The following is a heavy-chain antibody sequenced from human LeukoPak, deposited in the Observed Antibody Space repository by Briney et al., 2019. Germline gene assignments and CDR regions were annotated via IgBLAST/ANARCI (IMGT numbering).Heavy chain of an antibody. CDR2: ISDDGRNK. J-gene: IGHJ4*02. CDR3: ARNNWSDY. V-gene: IGHV3-30*04. CDR1: GFTLSSYA. D-gene: IGHD1-1*01. Sequence: GGSLRLSCVTSGFTLSSYAMYWVRQAPGKGLEWVAVISDDGRNKYNADSVKGRFTISRDNAKNSLYLQMNSLRAEDTAVYYCARNNWSDYWGQGTLVTVSS.